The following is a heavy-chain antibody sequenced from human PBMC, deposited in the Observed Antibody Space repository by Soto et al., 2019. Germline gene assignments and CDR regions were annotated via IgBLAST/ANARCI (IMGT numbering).Heavy chain of an antibody. CDR2: IFHSGST. V-gene: IGHV4-30-2*01. Sequence: QLQLQESGSGLVKPSQTLSLTCAVSGGSIRSGGYSWSWLRQPPGKGLEWIGYIFHSGSTYYNPSLKSLVTISVDVSKNQSSLELSSVTAADRAVYYCARESGSWSTDWYLNVWGRGNLVTVSS. J-gene: IGHJ2*01. CDR3: ARESGSWSTDWYLNV. D-gene: IGHD1-26*01. CDR1: GGSIRSGGYS.